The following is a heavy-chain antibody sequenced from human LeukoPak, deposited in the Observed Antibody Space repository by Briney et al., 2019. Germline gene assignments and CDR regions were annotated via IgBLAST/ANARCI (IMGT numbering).Heavy chain of an antibody. D-gene: IGHD3-22*01. CDR3: AKPGKGYYYDSSGYRD. Sequence: GGSLRLSCAASGFTFSSYAMSWVRQAPGKGLEWFSAISGSGGSTYYADSVKGRFTISRDNSKNTLYLQMNSLRAEDTAVYYCAKPGKGYYYDSSGYRDWGQGTLVTVSS. V-gene: IGHV3-23*01. J-gene: IGHJ4*02. CDR2: ISGSGGST. CDR1: GFTFSSYA.